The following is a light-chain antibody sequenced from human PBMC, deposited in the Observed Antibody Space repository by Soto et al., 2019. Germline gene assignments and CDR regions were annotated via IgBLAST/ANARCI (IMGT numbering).Light chain of an antibody. CDR1: QSIGDT. CDR2: GAS. V-gene: IGKV3-15*01. CDR3: QQRSNWPPWT. Sequence: EIVMTQSPATLSVSPGGRATLSCRASQSIGDTLAWYQQKPGQAPRLLIHGASSRVTGFPARFSGSGSGTDFTLTISSLQSDDFAVYYCQQRSNWPPWTFGQGTKVEIK. J-gene: IGKJ1*01.